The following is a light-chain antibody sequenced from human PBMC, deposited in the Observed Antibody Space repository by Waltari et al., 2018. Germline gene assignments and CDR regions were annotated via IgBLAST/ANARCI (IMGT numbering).Light chain of an antibody. CDR3: QTGGHGTWV. CDR1: SGHSSNV. CDR2: VNSDGSH. Sequence: QLVLTQSPSASASLGASVKLTCTLSSGHSSNVIAWLQQQPEKGPRYLMKVNSDGSHNKGDWIPDRFSGSSSGAERYLTISSLQSEDEADYYCQTGGHGTWVFGGGTKLTVL. J-gene: IGLJ3*02. V-gene: IGLV4-69*01.